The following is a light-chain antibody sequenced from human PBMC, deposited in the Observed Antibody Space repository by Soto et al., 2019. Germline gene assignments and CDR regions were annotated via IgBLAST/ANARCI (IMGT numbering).Light chain of an antibody. J-gene: IGLJ2*01. Sequence: QSALTQPASVSGSPGQSITISCTGTSGDIGSYTYVSWYQQYPGKAPKLLISEVTNRPSGVSNRFSGSKSGNTASLTISGLQAEDEAHYYCSSYTTNSPPVVFGGGTHLTVL. CDR1: SGDIGSYTY. CDR3: SSYTTNSPPVV. CDR2: EVT. V-gene: IGLV2-14*01.